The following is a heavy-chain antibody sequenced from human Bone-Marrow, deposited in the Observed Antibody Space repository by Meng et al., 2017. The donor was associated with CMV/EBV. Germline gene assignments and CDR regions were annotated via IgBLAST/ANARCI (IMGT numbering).Heavy chain of an antibody. D-gene: IGHD5-24*01. Sequence: GESLKISCAASGFTFSSYWMSWVRQAPGKGLEWVANIKQDGSEKYYVDSVKGRFIISRDNAKNSLYLQMNSLRAEDTAVYYCAREGDGYSSYFDYWGQGTLVTVSS. CDR1: GFTFSSYW. J-gene: IGHJ4*02. V-gene: IGHV3-7*01. CDR3: AREGDGYSSYFDY. CDR2: IKQDGSEK.